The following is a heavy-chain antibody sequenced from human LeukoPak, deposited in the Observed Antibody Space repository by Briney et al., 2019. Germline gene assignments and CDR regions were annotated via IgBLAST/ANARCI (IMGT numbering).Heavy chain of an antibody. Sequence: GASVKVSRKASGGTFSSYTISWVRQAPGQGLEWMGRIIPILGIANYAQKFQGRVTITADKSTSTAYMELSSLRSEDTAVYYCARGDSSGYLDYWGQGTLVTVSS. D-gene: IGHD3-22*01. V-gene: IGHV1-69*02. CDR1: GGTFSSYT. CDR3: ARGDSSGYLDY. J-gene: IGHJ4*02. CDR2: IIPILGIA.